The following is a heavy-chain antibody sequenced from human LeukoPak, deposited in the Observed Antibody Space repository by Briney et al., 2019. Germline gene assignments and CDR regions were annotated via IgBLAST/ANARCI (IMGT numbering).Heavy chain of an antibody. D-gene: IGHD3-10*01. CDR3: ARIMVRGFYYYMDV. CDR1: GFTFSSYW. J-gene: IGHJ6*03. Sequence: GGSLRLSCAASGFTFSSYWMSWVRQAPGKGLEWVANIKQDGSEKYYVDSVKGRFTISRDNAKNSLYLQMNSLRAEDTAVYYCARIMVRGFYYYMDVWGKGTTVTVSS. CDR2: IKQDGSEK. V-gene: IGHV3-7*01.